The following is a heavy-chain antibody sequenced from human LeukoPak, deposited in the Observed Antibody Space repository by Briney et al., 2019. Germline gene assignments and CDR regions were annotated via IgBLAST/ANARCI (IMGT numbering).Heavy chain of an antibody. J-gene: IGHJ4*02. CDR3: AKDPLLPDSSGYYRSQYYFDY. Sequence: RGSLRLSSAPSGFTFSSYGMHWVRQAPGKGLGWVAFIRYDGSNKYYADSVKGRFTISRDNSKDTLYLQMNSLRAEDTAVYYCAKDPLLPDSSGYYRSQYYFDYWGQGTLVTVSS. D-gene: IGHD3-22*01. CDR1: GFTFSSYG. CDR2: IRYDGSNK. V-gene: IGHV3-30*02.